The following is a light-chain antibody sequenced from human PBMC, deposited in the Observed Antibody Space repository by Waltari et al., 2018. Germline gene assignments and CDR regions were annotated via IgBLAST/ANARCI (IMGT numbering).Light chain of an antibody. V-gene: IGKV2-29*02. J-gene: IGKJ1*01. CDR1: QSLLHRNGKTF. Sequence: EIIMSQTPLSLAFTPGNTATIPLKARQSLLHRNGKTFLFWYLQKSGQSPQLLISEVSRRFSGVPDRFSGSGSGTDFALRISRVEADDVGVYYCMQGTQLPWTFGQGTKVEIK. CDR2: EVS. CDR3: MQGTQLPWT.